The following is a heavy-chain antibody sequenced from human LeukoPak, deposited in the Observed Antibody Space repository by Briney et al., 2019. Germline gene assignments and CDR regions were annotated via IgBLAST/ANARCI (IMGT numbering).Heavy chain of an antibody. CDR3: ARESNGGVYFQH. Sequence: PGGSLRLSCAASGFTVSNNYMSWVRQAPGEGLEWVSVIYSGGTIYYADSVKGRFTISRDNSKNTLYLQMNSLRGEDTALYYCARESNGGVYFQHWGQGTMVTVSS. V-gene: IGHV3-53*05. CDR2: IYSGGTI. CDR1: GFTVSNNY. J-gene: IGHJ1*01. D-gene: IGHD2-8*02.